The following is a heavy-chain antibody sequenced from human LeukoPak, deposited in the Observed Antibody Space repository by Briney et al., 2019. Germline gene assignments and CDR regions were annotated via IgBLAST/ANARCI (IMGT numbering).Heavy chain of an antibody. Sequence: PGGSLRLSCAASGFTFSTYSMNWVRQAPGKGLEWVSSISSSSSYIYYADSVKGRFTISRDNSKNTLYLQMNSLRAEDTAVYYCAKDRYRIVGATPDYWGQGTLVTVSS. V-gene: IGHV3-21*04. CDR1: GFTFSTYS. CDR3: AKDRYRIVGATPDY. CDR2: ISSSSSYI. D-gene: IGHD1-26*01. J-gene: IGHJ4*02.